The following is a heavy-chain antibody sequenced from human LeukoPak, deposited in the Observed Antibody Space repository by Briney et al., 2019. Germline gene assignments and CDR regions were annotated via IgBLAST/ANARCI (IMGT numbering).Heavy chain of an antibody. J-gene: IGHJ4*02. CDR3: ASQMGLEY. CDR2: IVGSGISI. D-gene: IGHD2-8*01. Sequence: GGSLRLSCAASGFIFSDHYMDWVRQAPGKGLEWVSSIVGSGISIYYADSVKGRFTISRDNAKNSLSLQMSSLRAEDTAEYYCASQMGLEYWGQGALVTVSS. CDR1: GFIFSDHY. V-gene: IGHV3-69-1*01.